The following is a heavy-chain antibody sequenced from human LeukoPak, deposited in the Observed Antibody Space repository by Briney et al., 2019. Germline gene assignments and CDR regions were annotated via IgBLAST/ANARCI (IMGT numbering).Heavy chain of an antibody. CDR2: IWYDGGKK. J-gene: IGHJ4*02. D-gene: IGHD5-12*01. CDR3: ARAMRSGYDY. V-gene: IGHV3-33*01. Sequence: PGGSLRLSCAASGFSYPLGMHWVRQAPGKGVEWVAIIWYDGGKKYYADSVKGRFTISRDNAKNSLYLQMSSLRDEDTAEYYCARAMRSGYDYWGQGTLVTVSS. CDR1: GFSYPLG.